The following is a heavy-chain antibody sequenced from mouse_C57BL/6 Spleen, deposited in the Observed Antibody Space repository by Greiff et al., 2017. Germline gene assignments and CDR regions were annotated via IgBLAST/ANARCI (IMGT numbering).Heavy chain of an antibody. D-gene: IGHD1-1*01. CDR1: GYTFPSYW. CDR2: IHPNSGST. CDR3: ARLTTVVARYFDY. Sequence: QVQLQQPGAELVKPGASVKLSCKASGYTFPSYWMHWVKQRPGQGLEWIGMIHPNSGSTNYNEKFKSKATLTVDKSSSTAYMQLSSLTSEDSAVYYCARLTTVVARYFDYWGQGTTLTVSS. V-gene: IGHV1-64*01. J-gene: IGHJ2*01.